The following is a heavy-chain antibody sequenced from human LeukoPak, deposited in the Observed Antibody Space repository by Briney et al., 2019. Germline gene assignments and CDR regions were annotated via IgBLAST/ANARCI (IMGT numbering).Heavy chain of an antibody. J-gene: IGHJ2*01. Sequence: GGSLRLSCAASGFTFSSHAMSWVRQAPGKGLVWVSRINSDGSSTSYADSVKGRFTISRDNAKNTLYLQMNSLRDGDTAVYYCAREGLSSSWDNWYFDLWGRGTLVTVSS. CDR3: AREGLSSSWDNWYFDL. D-gene: IGHD6-13*01. CDR1: GFTFSSHA. CDR2: INSDGSST. V-gene: IGHV3-74*01.